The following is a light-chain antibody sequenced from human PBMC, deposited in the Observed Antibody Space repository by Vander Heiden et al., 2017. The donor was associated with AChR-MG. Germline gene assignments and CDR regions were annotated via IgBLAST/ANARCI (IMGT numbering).Light chain of an antibody. CDR1: QSISSY. V-gene: IGKV1-39*01. CDR3: QQSVSTPLT. Sequence: DFQMTQSPSSLSASVGDRVTITCRASQSISSYLNWYQHKPGKAPKLLIYAASNLQSGVPSRFSGSGSGTDFTLTISRLQREDFASYYYQQSVSTPLTFGGGTKVEIK. CDR2: AAS. J-gene: IGKJ4*01.